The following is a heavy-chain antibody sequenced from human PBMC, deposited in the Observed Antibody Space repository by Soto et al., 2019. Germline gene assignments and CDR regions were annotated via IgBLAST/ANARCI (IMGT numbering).Heavy chain of an antibody. D-gene: IGHD1-7*01. V-gene: IGHV3-64*01. J-gene: IGHJ4*02. Sequence: EVQLAESGGGMVQPGGTLRLSCVASGFTFSSYDMHWVRQAPGKGLEYVSSISSNGGTTYYGNSVKGRFTISRDNSKNTPYLQKSSLRAEDMAVYYCVRRVSGNYDYRGQGTLVTVSS. CDR2: ISSNGGTT. CDR1: GFTFSSYD. CDR3: VRRVSGNYDY.